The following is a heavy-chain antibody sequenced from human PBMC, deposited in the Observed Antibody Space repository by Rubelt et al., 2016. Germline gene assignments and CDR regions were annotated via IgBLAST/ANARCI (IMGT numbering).Heavy chain of an antibody. CDR1: GGSFSGYY. Sequence: QVQLQQWGAGLLKPSETLSLTCAVHGGSFSGYYWSWIRQPPGKGLEWIGEINHSGSTNYNPSLKSQVTMSVDKSRNDVSLKLSSVTAADTAVYYCARGRMGFPYYYYGMDVWGQGTTVTVSS. CDR2: INHSGST. V-gene: IGHV4-34*01. CDR3: ARGRMGFPYYYYGMDV. J-gene: IGHJ6*02. D-gene: IGHD1-26*01.